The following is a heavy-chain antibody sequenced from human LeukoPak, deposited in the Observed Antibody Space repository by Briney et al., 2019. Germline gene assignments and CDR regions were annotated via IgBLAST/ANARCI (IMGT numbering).Heavy chain of an antibody. CDR2: ISSNGGRT. CDR1: GFTFSSYA. J-gene: IGHJ4*02. D-gene: IGHD3-9*01. Sequence: GGSLRLSCAASGFTFSSYAMHWVRRAPGKGLEYVSAISSNGGRTYYANSVRGRLTISRDNSKNTLYLQMGSLRTEDMAVYYCARDLYFSYYFDYWGQGTLATVSS. CDR3: ARDLYFSYYFDY. V-gene: IGHV3-64*01.